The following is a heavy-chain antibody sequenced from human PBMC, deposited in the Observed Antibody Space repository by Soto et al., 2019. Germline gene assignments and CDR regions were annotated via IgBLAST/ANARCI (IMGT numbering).Heavy chain of an antibody. D-gene: IGHD3-10*01. CDR1: GGTFSNYA. J-gene: IGHJ4*02. CDR2: IIPILDAV. Sequence: SVKVSCNASGGTFSNYAISWVRQAPGQGLEWMGGIIPILDAVFYAPKFQGRVTITADESTSTAYIQLSSLRSEDTAMYYCARARNFYGSGSSTADFGYWGQGTLVTASS. CDR3: ARARNFYGSGSSTADFGY. V-gene: IGHV1-69*13.